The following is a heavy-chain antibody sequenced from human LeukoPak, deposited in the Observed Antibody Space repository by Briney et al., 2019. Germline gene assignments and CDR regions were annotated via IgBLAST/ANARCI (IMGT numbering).Heavy chain of an antibody. D-gene: IGHD2-2*01. CDR3: ARHAVGVVVPAAYYANFWFDP. J-gene: IGHJ5*02. V-gene: IGHV4-59*08. Sequence: SGTLSLTCTVSGGSISSYYWSRIRQPPGKGLEWIGYIYYSGSTNYNPSLKSRVTISVDTSKNQFSLKLSSVTAADTAVYYCARHAVGVVVPAAYYANFWFDPWGQGTLVTVSS. CDR2: IYYSGST. CDR1: GGSISSYY.